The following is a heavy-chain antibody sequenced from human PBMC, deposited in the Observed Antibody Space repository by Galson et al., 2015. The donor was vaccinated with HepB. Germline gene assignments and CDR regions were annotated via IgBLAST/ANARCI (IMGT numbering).Heavy chain of an antibody. D-gene: IGHD6-13*01. CDR3: AKGGDFTAAAGAAADS. J-gene: IGHJ4*02. Sequence: SLRLSCAASGFTFRTYGMHWVRQAPGKGLDWVSFIRYDATNKYYADSVKGRFTISRDNSKNTLFLQINSLRPEDTAVYYCAKGGDFTAAAGAAADSWGQGTLVTVSS. V-gene: IGHV3-30*02. CDR2: IRYDATNK. CDR1: GFTFRTYG.